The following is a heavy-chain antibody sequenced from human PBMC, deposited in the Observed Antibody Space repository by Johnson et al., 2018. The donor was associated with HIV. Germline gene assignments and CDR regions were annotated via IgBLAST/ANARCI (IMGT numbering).Heavy chain of an antibody. V-gene: IGHV3-43D*03. D-gene: IGHD3-16*01. CDR3: TKALGAAPTDGFDI. CDR1: GFTFDDYA. CDR2: ISWDGGST. Sequence: VQLVESGGVVVQPGGSLRLSCAASGFTFDDYAMHWVRQAPGKGLEWVPLISWDGGSTSYADSVQGRFTISRDNSKNSLYLQMNSLRAADTALYYCTKALGAAPTDGFDIWGQGTMVTVSS. J-gene: IGHJ3*02.